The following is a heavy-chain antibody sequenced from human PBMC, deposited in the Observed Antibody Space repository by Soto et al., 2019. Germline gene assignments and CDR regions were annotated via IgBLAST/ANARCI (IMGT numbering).Heavy chain of an antibody. D-gene: IGHD3-9*01. Sequence: ASVKVSCKASGYTFTGYYMHWVRQAPGQGLEWMGWINPNSGGTNYAQKFQGRVTMTRDTSISTAYMELSRLRSDDTAVYYCARALRYFDWFPDLFYWGQGTLATVSS. V-gene: IGHV1-2*02. CDR2: INPNSGGT. J-gene: IGHJ4*02. CDR3: ARALRYFDWFPDLFY. CDR1: GYTFTGYY.